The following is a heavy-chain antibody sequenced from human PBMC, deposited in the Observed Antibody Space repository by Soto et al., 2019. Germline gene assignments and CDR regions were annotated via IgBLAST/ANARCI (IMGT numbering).Heavy chain of an antibody. CDR3: ARALPSSGWPFDY. CDR2: IYSGGST. CDR1: GFTVSSNY. V-gene: IGHV3-53*04. D-gene: IGHD6-19*01. Sequence: EVQLVESGGGLVQPGGSLRLSCAASGFTVSSNYMSWVRQAPGKGLEWVSVIYSGGSTYYADSVKGRFTISRHNSKNTLYLQMNSLRAEDTAVYDCARALPSSGWPFDYWGQGTLVTVSS. J-gene: IGHJ4*02.